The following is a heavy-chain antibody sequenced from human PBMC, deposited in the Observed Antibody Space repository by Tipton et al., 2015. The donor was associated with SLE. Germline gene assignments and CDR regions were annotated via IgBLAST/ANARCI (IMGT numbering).Heavy chain of an antibody. CDR3: TRPLIAVAGTDDY. J-gene: IGHJ4*02. Sequence: LSLTCAVYGASFSGYYWTWIRQAPGKGLEWIGSIRSKANSYATAYAASVKGRFTISRDDSKNTAYLQMNSLKTEDTAVYYCTRPLIAVAGTDDYWGQGTLVTVSS. CDR2: IRSKANSYAT. CDR1: GASFSGYY. D-gene: IGHD6-19*01. V-gene: IGHV3-73*01.